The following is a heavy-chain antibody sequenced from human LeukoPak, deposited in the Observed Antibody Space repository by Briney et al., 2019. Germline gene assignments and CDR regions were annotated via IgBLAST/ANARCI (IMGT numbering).Heavy chain of an antibody. CDR3: ARGDDMITFGGVIAD. CDR2: INPNSGGT. J-gene: IGHJ4*02. D-gene: IGHD3-16*02. V-gene: IGHV1-2*02. CDR1: GYTFTGYY. Sequence: ASVKVSCKASGYTFTGYYMHWARQAPGQGLEWMGWINPNSGGTNYAQKFQGRVTMTRDTSISTAYMELSRLRSDDTAVYYCARGDDMITFGGVIADWGQGTLVTVSS.